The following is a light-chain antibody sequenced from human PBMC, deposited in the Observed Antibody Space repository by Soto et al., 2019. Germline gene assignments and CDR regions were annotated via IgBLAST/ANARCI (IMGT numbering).Light chain of an antibody. CDR2: GAS. CDR1: QSVSSSY. V-gene: IGKV3-20*01. J-gene: IGKJ1*01. CDR3: QQYGSSPPWT. Sequence: EIVLTQYPGTLSLSPGERATLSCRASQSVSSSYLAWYQQKPGQAPRLLIYGASSRATGIPDRFSGSGSGTAFTLTISRLEPEDFAVYYCQQYGSSPPWTFGQGTKVEIK.